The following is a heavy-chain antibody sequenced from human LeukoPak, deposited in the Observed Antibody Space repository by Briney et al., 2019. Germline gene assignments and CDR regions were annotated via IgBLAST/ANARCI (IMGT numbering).Heavy chain of an antibody. Sequence: SETLSLTCTVSGGSISNYYWSWIRQPPGKGLEWIGYIYYSGSTNYNPSLKSRVTMSVDTSKNQFSLKLSSVTAADTAVYYCASNPSGYSYGYVSDYWGQGTLVTVSS. CDR3: ASNPSGYSYGYVSDY. CDR2: IYYSGST. J-gene: IGHJ4*02. V-gene: IGHV4-59*01. CDR1: GGSISNYY. D-gene: IGHD5-18*01.